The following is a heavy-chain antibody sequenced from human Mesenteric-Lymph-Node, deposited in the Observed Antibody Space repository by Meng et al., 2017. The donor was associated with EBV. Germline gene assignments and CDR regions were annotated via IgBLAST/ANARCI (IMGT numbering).Heavy chain of an antibody. CDR3: ARAMRSGDYFDY. CDR1: GFTFNSYD. D-gene: IGHD1-26*01. Sequence: EVQLVESXGGLVQPGXSLRLTCAASGFTFNSYDMHWVRQGTGKGLEWVSAIGVAGDTYYPGSVKGRFTISRENAKNSLYLQMNSLRAGDTAVYYCARAMRSGDYFDYWGQGTLVTVSS. V-gene: IGHV3-13*01. CDR2: IGVAGDT. J-gene: IGHJ4*02.